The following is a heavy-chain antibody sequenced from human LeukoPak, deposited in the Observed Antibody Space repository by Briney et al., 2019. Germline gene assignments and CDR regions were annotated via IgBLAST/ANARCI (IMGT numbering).Heavy chain of an antibody. CDR2: IYHSGST. CDR1: GYSISSVYY. V-gene: IGHV4-38-2*01. CDR3: ARSVYSGSYYPFDY. J-gene: IGHJ4*02. D-gene: IGHD1-26*01. Sequence: SETLSLTCAVSGYSISSVYYWGWIRPPPGKGLEWIGSIYHSGSTSYNPSLKSRVTISVDTSKNQFSLKLSSVTAADTAVYYCARSVYSGSYYPFDYWGQGTLVTVSS.